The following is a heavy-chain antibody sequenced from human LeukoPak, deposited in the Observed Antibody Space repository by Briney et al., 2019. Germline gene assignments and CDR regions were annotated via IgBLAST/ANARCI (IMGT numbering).Heavy chain of an antibody. V-gene: IGHV4-39*01. CDR2: INYSGST. CDR1: GGSISSSSYY. Sequence: SETLSLTCTVSGGSISSSSYYWGWIRQPPGKGLEWIASINYSGSTYFNPSLKSRVTISVDTSKNQFSLKLSSMTAADTALYYCARHPDLDYWGQGILVTVSS. J-gene: IGHJ4*02. CDR3: ARHPDLDY.